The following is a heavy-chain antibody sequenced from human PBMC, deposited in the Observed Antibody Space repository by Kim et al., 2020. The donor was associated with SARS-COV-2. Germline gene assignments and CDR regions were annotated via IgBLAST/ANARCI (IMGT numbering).Heavy chain of an antibody. CDR3: ARQGGITIFGGYWYFDL. J-gene: IGHJ2*01. D-gene: IGHD3-3*01. Sequence: GESLKISCKGSGYSFTSYWISWVRQMPGKGLEWMGRIDPSDSYTNYSPSFQGHVTISADKSISTAYLQWSSLKASDTAMYYCARQGGITIFGGYWYFDLWGRGTLVTVSS. CDR1: GYSFTSYW. V-gene: IGHV5-10-1*01. CDR2: IDPSDSYT.